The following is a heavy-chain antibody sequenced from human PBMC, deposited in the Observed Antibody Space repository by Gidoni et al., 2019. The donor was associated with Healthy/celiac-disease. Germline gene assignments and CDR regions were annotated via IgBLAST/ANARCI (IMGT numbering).Heavy chain of an antibody. CDR1: GFTFSSYG. CDR3: AKELRGLSPVGYYYMDV. D-gene: IGHD3-16*02. CDR2: ISYDGSNK. V-gene: IGHV3-30*18. Sequence: QVQLVESGGGVVQPGRSLRLSCAASGFTFSSYGMHWVRQAPGKGLEWVAVISYDGSNKYYADSVKGRFTISRDNSKNTLYLQMNSLRAEDTAVYYCAKELRGLSPVGYYYMDVWGKGTTVTVSS. J-gene: IGHJ6*03.